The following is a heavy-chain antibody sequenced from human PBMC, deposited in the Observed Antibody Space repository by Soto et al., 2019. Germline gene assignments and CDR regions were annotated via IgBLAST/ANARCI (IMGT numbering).Heavy chain of an antibody. D-gene: IGHD2-8*02. CDR2: IKQDASET. CDR1: GFTFSNYW. Sequence: HPGGSLRLSCAASGFTFSNYWMTWVRQAPGKGLEWVANIKQDASETFYVDSVKGRFTISRDNAKNSLYLQMNSLRAEDTAVYYCARDSGPRGYDAFDIWGQGTMVTVSS. J-gene: IGHJ3*02. CDR3: ARDSGPRGYDAFDI. V-gene: IGHV3-7*04.